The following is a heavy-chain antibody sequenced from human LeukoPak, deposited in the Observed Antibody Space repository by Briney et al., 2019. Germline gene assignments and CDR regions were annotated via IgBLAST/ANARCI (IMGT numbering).Heavy chain of an antibody. CDR3: ATDFSGSYYKNAFDI. D-gene: IGHD1-26*01. CDR1: GYTLTELS. J-gene: IGHJ3*02. CDR2: FDPEDGET. Sequence: ASVKVSCKVSGYTLTELSMHWVRQAPGKGLEWMGGFDPEDGETIYAQKFQGRVTMTEDTSTDTAYMELSSLRSEDTAVYYCATDFSGSYYKNAFDIWGQGTMVTVSS. V-gene: IGHV1-24*01.